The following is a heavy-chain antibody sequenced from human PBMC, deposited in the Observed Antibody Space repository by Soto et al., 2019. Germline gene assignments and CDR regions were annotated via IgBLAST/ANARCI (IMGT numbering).Heavy chain of an antibody. D-gene: IGHD2-21*02. CDR1: GFTFRSYI. Sequence: PGGSLRLSCAASGFTFRSYIMNWVRQAPGKGLEWVSYISSSSSTIYYADSVKGRFTISRDNAKNSLYLQMNSLRDEDTAVYYCARDRLVDNKYCGGDCYLGYWGQGTLVTVSS. J-gene: IGHJ4*02. CDR3: ARDRLVDNKYCGGDCYLGY. V-gene: IGHV3-48*02. CDR2: ISSSSSTI.